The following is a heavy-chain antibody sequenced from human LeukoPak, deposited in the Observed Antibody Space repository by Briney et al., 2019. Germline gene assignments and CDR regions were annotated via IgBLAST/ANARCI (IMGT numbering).Heavy chain of an antibody. CDR1: GFTFSSYA. J-gene: IGHJ3*01. CDR2: ISGNGETT. CDR3: ARDSRLLIGGTFAV. Sequence: GGSLRLSCAASGFTFSSYAMTWVRQAPGNGLEWVSSISGNGETTNYADSVKGRLTLSRDNSENTVHLQMNSLRAEDTAVYYCARDSRLLIGGTFAVWGQGTTVTVSS. D-gene: IGHD1-26*01. V-gene: IGHV3-23*01.